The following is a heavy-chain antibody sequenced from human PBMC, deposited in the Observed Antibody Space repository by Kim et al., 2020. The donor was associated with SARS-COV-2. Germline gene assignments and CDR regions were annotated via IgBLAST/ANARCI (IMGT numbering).Heavy chain of an antibody. V-gene: IGHV3-64D*06. D-gene: IGHD6-19*01. J-gene: IGHJ4*02. CDR3: VKERTSGWYDFDY. Sequence: GGSLRLSCSASGFTFSSYAMHWVRQALGKGLEYVSGISTNGGSTYYADSVKDRFIISRDNSRNMLNLQMSSLRSEDMAVYYCVKERTSGWYDFDYWGQGTLVTVSS. CDR1: GFTFSSYA. CDR2: ISTNGGST.